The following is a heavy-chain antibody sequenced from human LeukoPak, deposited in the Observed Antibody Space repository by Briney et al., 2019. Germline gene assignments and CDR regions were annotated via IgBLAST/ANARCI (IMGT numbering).Heavy chain of an antibody. CDR1: GFTFSSYW. D-gene: IGHD2-2*01. CDR2: IKQDGSEK. Sequence: PGGSLRLSCAASGFTFSSYWMSWVRQAPGKGLEWVANIKQDGSEKYYVDSVKGRFTISRDNAKNSLYLQMNSLRAEDTAVYHCARDAWVVPAAIKQYYFDYWGQGTLVTVSS. V-gene: IGHV3-7*01. CDR3: ARDAWVVPAAIKQYYFDY. J-gene: IGHJ4*02.